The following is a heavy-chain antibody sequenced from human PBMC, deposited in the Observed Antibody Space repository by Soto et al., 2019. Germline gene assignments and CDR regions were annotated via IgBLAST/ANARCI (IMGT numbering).Heavy chain of an antibody. CDR1: GGTFSSYT. CDR2: IIPILGIA. J-gene: IGHJ5*02. CDR3: ARDRGAVVPAALRGDNWFDP. D-gene: IGHD2-2*01. V-gene: IGHV1-69*08. Sequence: QVQLVQSGAEDKKRASSVKVSCKASGGTFSSYTISWVRQAPGQGLEWMGRIIPILGIANYAQKFQGRVTITADKSTSTAYMELSSLRSEDAAVYYCARDRGAVVPAALRGDNWFDPWGQGTLVTVSS.